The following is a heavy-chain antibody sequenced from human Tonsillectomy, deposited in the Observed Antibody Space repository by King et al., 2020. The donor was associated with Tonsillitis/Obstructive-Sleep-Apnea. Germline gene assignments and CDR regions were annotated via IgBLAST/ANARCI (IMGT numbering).Heavy chain of an antibody. J-gene: IGHJ6*03. Sequence: VQLVQSGAEVKKPGSSVKVSCKASGGTLSSHAISWVRQAPGQGLEWMGGIIPMFGTANYAQKFQGRVTITADESRSTAYMELSSLRSEDTAVYYCASKKERSLIPSHSYYMDVWGKGTTVTVSS. D-gene: IGHD3-16*01. V-gene: IGHV1-69*01. CDR3: ASKKERSLIPSHSYYMDV. CDR2: IIPMFGTA. CDR1: GGTLSSHA.